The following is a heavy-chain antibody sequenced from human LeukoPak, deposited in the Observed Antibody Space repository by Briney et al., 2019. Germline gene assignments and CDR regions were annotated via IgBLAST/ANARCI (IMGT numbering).Heavy chain of an antibody. CDR3: ARGFDGNFDY. CDR1: GFTFDDYG. Sequence: GSLRLSCAASGFTFDDYGMSWVRQAPGKGLEWVSGINWNGDNTDYADSVKGRFTISRDNAKNSLYLQMNSLRAEDTALYYCARGFDGNFDYWGQGTLVTVSS. J-gene: IGHJ4*02. D-gene: IGHD3-9*01. V-gene: IGHV3-20*04. CDR2: INWNGDNT.